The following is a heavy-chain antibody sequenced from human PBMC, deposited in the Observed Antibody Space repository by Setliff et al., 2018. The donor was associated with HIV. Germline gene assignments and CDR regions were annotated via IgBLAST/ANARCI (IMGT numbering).Heavy chain of an antibody. CDR3: ARDTYDSRGYFFGY. J-gene: IGHJ4*02. CDR1: GDSILDTSSY. D-gene: IGHD3-22*01. V-gene: IGHV4-39*07. CDR2: IYYNGAT. Sequence: SETLSLTCTVSGDSILDTSSYWGWFRQSPGKRLEWLGTIYYNGATFDTPSLKSRVTISKDTSKNQFSLHLSSVTAADTAVYYCARDTYDSRGYFFGYWGQGTLVTVSS.